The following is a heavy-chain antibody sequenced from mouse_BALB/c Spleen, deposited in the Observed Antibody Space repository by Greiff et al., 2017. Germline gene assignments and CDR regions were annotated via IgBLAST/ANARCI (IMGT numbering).Heavy chain of an antibody. CDR1: GFAFSSYD. CDR3: ASDYDPSWFAY. D-gene: IGHD2-4*01. J-gene: IGHJ3*01. Sequence: EVMLVESGGGLVKPGGSLKLSCAASGFAFSSYDMSWVRQTPEKRLEWVAYISSGGSTYYPDTVKGRFTISRDNAKNTLYLQMSSLKSEDTAMYYCASDYDPSWFAYWGQGTLVTVSA. CDR2: ISSGGST. V-gene: IGHV5-12-1*01.